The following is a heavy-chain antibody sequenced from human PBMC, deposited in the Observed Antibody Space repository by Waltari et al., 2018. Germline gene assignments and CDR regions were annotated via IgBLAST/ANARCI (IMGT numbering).Heavy chain of an antibody. CDR1: GGSISSYY. CDR2: IYYSGST. CDR3: ARGGPFWRLNRGGGAFDP. V-gene: IGHV4-59*01. J-gene: IGHJ5*02. Sequence: QVQLQESGPGLVKPSETLSLTCTVSGGSISSYYWSWIRQPPGKGLEWIGYIYYSGSTNYNPSLKSRVTISVDTSKNQFSLKLSSVTAADTAVYYCARGGPFWRLNRGGGAFDPWGQGTLVTVSS. D-gene: IGHD3-3*01.